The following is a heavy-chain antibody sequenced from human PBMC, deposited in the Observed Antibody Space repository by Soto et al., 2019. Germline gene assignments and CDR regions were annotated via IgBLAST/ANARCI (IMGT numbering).Heavy chain of an antibody. D-gene: IGHD5-12*01. CDR3: AKDPGVVAIHYFDY. Sequence: EVQVLESGGGLVQPGGSLRLYCAASGFIFSSYAMNWVRQAPGKGLELVSGIGSTGVSTYYADSVKGRFTISRDNSKNMLYLHMDSLRAEDTAVYYCAKDPGVVAIHYFDYWGQGTLVTVSS. J-gene: IGHJ4*02. V-gene: IGHV3-23*01. CDR2: IGSTGVST. CDR1: GFIFSSYA.